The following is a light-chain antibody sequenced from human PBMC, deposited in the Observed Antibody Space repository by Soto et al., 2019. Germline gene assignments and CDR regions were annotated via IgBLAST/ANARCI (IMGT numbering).Light chain of an antibody. CDR2: AAS. J-gene: IGKJ4*01. CDR3: KQYYSXPLT. V-gene: IGKV1-8*01. Sequence: AIRMTQSPSSFSACTGDRVTITCRASQCISSYLALYQQKPGKAPKLLIYAASTLESGVPSSFSASGSGTDFTLTISCLQSEDFATYYSKQYYSXPLTCGGGTKV. CDR1: QCISSY.